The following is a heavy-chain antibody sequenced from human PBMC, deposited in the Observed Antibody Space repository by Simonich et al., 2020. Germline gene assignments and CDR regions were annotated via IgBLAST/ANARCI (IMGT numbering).Heavy chain of an antibody. CDR3: ARDGLGTAYYYYMDV. CDR2: IKQDGMGK. D-gene: IGHD7-27*01. V-gene: IGHV3-7*01. J-gene: IGHJ6*03. Sequence: EVQLVESGGGLVQPGGSLRLSCAAAGFTFSSYWMSWGRQAPGRGLEWVANIKQDGMGKYYVDSVKGRFTISRDNAKNSLYLQMNSLRAEDTAVYYCARDGLGTAYYYYMDVWGKGTTVTVSS. CDR1: GFTFSSYW.